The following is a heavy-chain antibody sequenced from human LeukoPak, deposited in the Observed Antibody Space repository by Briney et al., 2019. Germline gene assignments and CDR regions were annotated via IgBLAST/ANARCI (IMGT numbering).Heavy chain of an antibody. CDR1: GYTFTGYH. Sequence: VASVKVSCKASGYTFTGYHMHWVRLAPGQGLEWMGRITPNSGDTIYAQKFQGRVTMTRDTSISTAYMELSRLRSDDTAVYYCARDYCSSTSCLFDYWGQGTLVTVSS. J-gene: IGHJ4*02. D-gene: IGHD2-2*01. CDR2: ITPNSGDT. CDR3: ARDYCSSTSCLFDY. V-gene: IGHV1-2*06.